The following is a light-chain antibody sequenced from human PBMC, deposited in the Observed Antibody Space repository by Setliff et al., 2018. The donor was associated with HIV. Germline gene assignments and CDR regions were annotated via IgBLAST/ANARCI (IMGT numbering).Light chain of an antibody. J-gene: IGLJ2*01. CDR3: SSYTNSGTL. V-gene: IGLV2-14*03. CDR2: DVI. CDR1: SSDIGANNY. Sequence: QSVLTQPASVSGSPGQSITISCTGTSSDIGANNYVSWYQQHPDTAPKLILYDVIKRPSGISNRFSGSKSGNTVSLTISGLQAEDEADYYCSSYTNSGTLIGGGTKVTVL.